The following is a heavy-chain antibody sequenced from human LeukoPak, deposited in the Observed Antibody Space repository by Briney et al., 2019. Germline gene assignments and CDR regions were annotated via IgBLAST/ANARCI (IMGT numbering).Heavy chain of an antibody. CDR2: ISSSSSYI. CDR1: GFTFSSYS. J-gene: IGHJ6*02. D-gene: IGHD3-10*01. V-gene: IGHV3-21*01. Sequence: PGGSLRLSCAPSGFTFSSYSMNWVRQAPGKGLEWVSSISSSSSYIYYADSVKGRFTISRDNAKNSLYLQMNGLRAEDTAVYYCARDNTGSVRGVIISGSMDVWGQGTTVTVSS. CDR3: ARDNTGSVRGVIISGSMDV.